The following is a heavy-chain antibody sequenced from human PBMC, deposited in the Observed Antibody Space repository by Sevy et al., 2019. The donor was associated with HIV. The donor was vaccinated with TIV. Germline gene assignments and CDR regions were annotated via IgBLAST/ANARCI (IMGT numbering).Heavy chain of an antibody. V-gene: IGHV3-30*02. J-gene: IGHJ4*02. D-gene: IGHD6-13*01. Sequence: GGSLRLSCAASRFIFNDYGMHWVRQAPGKGLEWVAFMQYDGNDKYYADSMRGRFTISRDNSKNMLFLQMNSLRSEDTAMYYCAKNTAAAGAGGFDYWGQVTLVTVSS. CDR3: AKNTAAAGAGGFDY. CDR1: RFIFNDYG. CDR2: MQYDGNDK.